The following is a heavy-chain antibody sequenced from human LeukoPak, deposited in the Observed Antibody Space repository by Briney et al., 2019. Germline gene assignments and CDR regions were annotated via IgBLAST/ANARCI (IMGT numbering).Heavy chain of an antibody. J-gene: IGHJ5*02. CDR2: INIGGANT. Sequence: GGSLRLSCAASGFTFNDYYMSWIRQAPGKGLEWLSYINIGGANTHYADSVKGRFTISRDNAKKSLYLEMNNLRAEDTAVYYCATDGAGFDTWGQGVLVTVSS. CDR3: ATDGAGFDT. V-gene: IGHV3-11*01. CDR1: GFTFNDYY.